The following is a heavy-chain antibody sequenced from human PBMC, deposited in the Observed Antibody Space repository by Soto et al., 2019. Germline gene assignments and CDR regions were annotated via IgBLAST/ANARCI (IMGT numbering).Heavy chain of an antibody. CDR3: TTYYYDSDRPAFDI. CDR2: IKSKTDGGTT. CDR1: GFTFSNAW. D-gene: IGHD3-22*01. J-gene: IGHJ3*02. Sequence: GGSLRLYCAASGFTFSNAWMSWIRQARVKGLEWVGRIKSKTDGGTTDYAAPVKGRFTISRDDSKNTLYLQMNSLKTEDTAVYYCTTYYYDSDRPAFDIWGQGTMVTVSS. V-gene: IGHV3-15*01.